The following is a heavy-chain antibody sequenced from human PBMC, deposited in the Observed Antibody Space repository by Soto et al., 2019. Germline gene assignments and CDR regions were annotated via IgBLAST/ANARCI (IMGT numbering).Heavy chain of an antibody. Sequence: LRLSCAASGFTFSSYAMSWVRQAPGKGLEWVSAISGSGGCTYYADSVQGRFTISRDNSKNTLYLQMNSLRAEDTAVYCCAKDLSPRRQPIDAFDIWGQGTMVTVSS. CDR3: AKDLSPRRQPIDAFDI. D-gene: IGHD1-1*01. CDR1: GFTFSSYA. J-gene: IGHJ3*02. CDR2: ISGSGGCT. V-gene: IGHV3-23*01.